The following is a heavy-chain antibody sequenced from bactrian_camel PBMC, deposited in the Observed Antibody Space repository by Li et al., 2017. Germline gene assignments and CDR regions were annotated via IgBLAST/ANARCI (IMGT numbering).Heavy chain of an antibody. V-gene: IGHV3S53*01. CDR2: IASDGRT. J-gene: IGHJ6*01. D-gene: IGHD2*01. Sequence: HVQLVESGGGSVQAGGSLRLSCVASGATRYNCMGWFRQAPGKEREGVAVIASDGRTGYQDSVKGRFTISTDNAKNTLYLQMNSLEPEDTAIYYCAADLRWCRSGYFDPHGRVGYWGQGTQVTV. CDR3: AADLRWCRSGYFDPHGRVGY. CDR1: GATRYNC.